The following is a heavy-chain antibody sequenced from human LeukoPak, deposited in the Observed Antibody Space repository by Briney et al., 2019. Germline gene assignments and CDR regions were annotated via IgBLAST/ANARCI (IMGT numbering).Heavy chain of an antibody. CDR3: ANTYYYDNSGSSYYFDY. V-gene: IGHV4-30-2*01. Sequence: SQTLSLTCAVSGGSISSGGYSWSWIRQPPGKGLEWIGYIYHSGSTYYNPSLKSRVTISVDRSKNQFSLKLSSVTAADTAVYYCANTYYYDNSGSSYYFDYWGQGTLVTVSS. J-gene: IGHJ4*02. CDR1: GGSISSGGYS. CDR2: IYHSGST. D-gene: IGHD3-22*01.